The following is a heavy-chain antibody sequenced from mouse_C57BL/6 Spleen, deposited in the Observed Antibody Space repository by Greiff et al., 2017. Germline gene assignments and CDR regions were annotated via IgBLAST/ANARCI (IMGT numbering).Heavy chain of an antibody. V-gene: IGHV7-3*01. CDR2: IRNKANGYTT. Sequence: EVKLVESGGGLVQPGGSLSLSCAASGFTFTDYYMSWVRQPPGKALEWLGFIRNKANGYTTENSASVKGRFNISRDNSQSILYLQMNALRAEDSATYYCARYPSYYGNSYAMDYWGQGTSVTVSS. CDR1: GFTFTDYY. CDR3: ARYPSYYGNSYAMDY. D-gene: IGHD2-10*01. J-gene: IGHJ4*01.